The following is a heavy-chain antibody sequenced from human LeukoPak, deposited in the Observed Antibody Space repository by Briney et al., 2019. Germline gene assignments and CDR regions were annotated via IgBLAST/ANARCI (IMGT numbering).Heavy chain of an antibody. CDR3: AELGITMIGGV. J-gene: IGHJ6*04. CDR2: ISTSSSYI. CDR1: GFTFSSYS. V-gene: IGHV3-21*01. D-gene: IGHD3-10*02. Sequence: GGSLRLSCAASGFTFSSYSMNWVRQAPGKGLEWVSSISTSSSYIYYADSVEGRFTISRDNAKNSLYLQMNSLRAEDTAVYYCAELGITMIGGVWGKGTTVTISS.